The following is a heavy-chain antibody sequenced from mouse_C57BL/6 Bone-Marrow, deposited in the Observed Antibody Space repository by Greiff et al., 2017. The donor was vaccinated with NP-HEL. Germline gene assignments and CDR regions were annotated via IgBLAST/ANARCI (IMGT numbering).Heavy chain of an antibody. CDR2: IWSGGST. V-gene: IGHV2-2*01. Sequence: QVQLKESGPGLVQPSQSLSITCTVSGFSLTSYGVHWVRQSPGKGLEWLGVIWSGGSTDYNAAFISRLSISKDNSKSQVFFKMNSLQADDTAIYYWARGLRRGFAYWGQGTLVTVSA. D-gene: IGHD2-2*01. CDR3: ARGLRRGFAY. CDR1: GFSLTSYG. J-gene: IGHJ3*01.